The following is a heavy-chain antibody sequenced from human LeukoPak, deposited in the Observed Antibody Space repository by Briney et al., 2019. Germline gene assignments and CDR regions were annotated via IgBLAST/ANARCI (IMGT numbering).Heavy chain of an antibody. CDR3: ASRGLGWELLSAPYYYYMDV. CDR1: GGSISSSNW. V-gene: IGHV4-4*02. Sequence: SGTLSLTCAVSGGSISSSNWWSWVRQPPGKGLEWIGEIYHSGSTNYNPSLKSRVTISVDKSKNQFSLKLSSVTAADTAVYYCASRGLGWELLSAPYYYYMDVWGKGTTVTVSS. D-gene: IGHD1-26*01. J-gene: IGHJ6*03. CDR2: IYHSGST.